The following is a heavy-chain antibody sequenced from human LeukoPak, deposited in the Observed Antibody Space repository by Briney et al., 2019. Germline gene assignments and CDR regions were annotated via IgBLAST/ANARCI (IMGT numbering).Heavy chain of an antibody. CDR1: GGSISSYY. Sequence: SETLSLTCTVSGGSISSYYWSWIRQPPGKGLEWIGYTYYSGSTNYKPSLKSRVTISVDTSKNQFSLRLRSVTAADTAVYYCARVGDSSGYYYYFDYWGQGTLVTVSS. V-gene: IGHV4-59*01. CDR3: ARVGDSSGYYYYFDY. D-gene: IGHD3-22*01. J-gene: IGHJ4*02. CDR2: TYYSGST.